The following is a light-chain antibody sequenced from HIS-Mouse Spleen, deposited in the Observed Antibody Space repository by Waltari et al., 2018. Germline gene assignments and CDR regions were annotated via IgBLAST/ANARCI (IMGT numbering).Light chain of an antibody. CDR1: QGISSY. V-gene: IGKV1-9*01. Sequence: IQLTQSPSFLSASVGDRVTITCRASQGISSYLAWYPQKPGKAPKLLIYAASTVQSGVPARFSGSGSGTEFTLTISSLQPEDFATYYCQQLNSYPPTFGQGTKVEIK. J-gene: IGKJ1*01. CDR2: AAS. CDR3: QQLNSYPPT.